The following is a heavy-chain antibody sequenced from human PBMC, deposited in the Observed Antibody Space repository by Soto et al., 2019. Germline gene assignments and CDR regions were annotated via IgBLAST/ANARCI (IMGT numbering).Heavy chain of an antibody. CDR1: EFTFSGRS. J-gene: IGHJ6*01. CDR3: SRGWFGPDV. CDR2: IDKVGTDS. Sequence: EVQLVESGGGLVQPGGSLRLSCAASEFTFSGRSVHWVRQAPGKGLVWVSGIDKVGTDSTYADSVKGRFTSSRDNAKNTVYLQMTSLRDEETAVYYCSRGWFGPDVWGKGTRVKVSS. V-gene: IGHV3-74*01. D-gene: IGHD3-10*01.